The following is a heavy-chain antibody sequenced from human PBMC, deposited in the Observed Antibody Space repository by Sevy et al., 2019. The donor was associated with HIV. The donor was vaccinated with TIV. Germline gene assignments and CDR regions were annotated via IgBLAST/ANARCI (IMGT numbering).Heavy chain of an antibody. D-gene: IGHD3-22*01. CDR1: GFSFDSYG. CDR2: ISGSGTRT. V-gene: IGHV3-23*01. CDR3: AKGGGGHYDPDEIGYYFYYYNMDV. J-gene: IGHJ6*03. Sequence: GGSLRLSCAVSGFSFDSYGMTWVRQAPGKGLEWVSGISGSGTRTYYAHSVKGRFIISRDNSKNTLYLQMNSLRGEDTAIFYCAKGGGGHYDPDEIGYYFYYYNMDVWGKGTTVTVSS.